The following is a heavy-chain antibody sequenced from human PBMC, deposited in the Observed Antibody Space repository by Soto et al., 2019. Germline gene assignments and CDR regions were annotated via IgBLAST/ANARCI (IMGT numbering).Heavy chain of an antibody. V-gene: IGHV1-69*01. CDR2: IIPISGTA. CDR3: ARSQGSSTSLEIYYYYYYGIDV. Sequence: QVQLVQSGAEVKKPGSSVKVSCKASGGTVSSYAISWVRQAPGQGLEWMGGIIPISGTANYAQKFQGRVTITADESTSTAYMELSSLRSEDTAVYYCARSQGSSTSLEIYYYYYYGIDVWGQGTTVTVSS. CDR1: GGTVSSYA. D-gene: IGHD2-2*01. J-gene: IGHJ6*02.